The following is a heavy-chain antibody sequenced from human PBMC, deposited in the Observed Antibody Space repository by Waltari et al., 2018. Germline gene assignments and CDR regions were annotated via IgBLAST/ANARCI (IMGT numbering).Heavy chain of an antibody. CDR1: GYSISSGSY. J-gene: IGHJ4*02. CDR3: ARAPAGRFDY. CDR2: IYHSGST. D-gene: IGHD6-13*01. Sequence: QVQLQESGPGLVKPSETLSLTCAVSGYSISSGSYWGWIRQPPGKGLEWIGSIYHSGSTYYNPSLKSRVTISVDTSKNQFSLKLSSVTAADTAVYYCARAPAGRFDYWGQGTLVTVSS. V-gene: IGHV4-38-2*01.